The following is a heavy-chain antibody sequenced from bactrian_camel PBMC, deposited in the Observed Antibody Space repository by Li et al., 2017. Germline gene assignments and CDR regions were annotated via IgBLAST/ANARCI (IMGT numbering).Heavy chain of an antibody. V-gene: IGHV3-2*01. CDR3: ATGLGWFDH. CDR1: GFTFSDYT. CDR2: IYEEGTKT. Sequence: VQLVESGGGSVQAGGSLRLSCAASGFTFSDYTMTWVRQVPGKGLEWVSSIYEEGTKTYYSDSVKGRFAISRDNAKSTVYLYMNNLKTEDTARYYCATGLGWFDHWGQGTQVTVS. J-gene: IGHJ4*01. D-gene: IGHD6*01.